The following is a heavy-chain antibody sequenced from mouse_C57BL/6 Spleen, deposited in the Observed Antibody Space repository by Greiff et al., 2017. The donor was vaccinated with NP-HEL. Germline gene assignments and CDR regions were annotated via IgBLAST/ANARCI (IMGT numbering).Heavy chain of an antibody. CDR3: TRDPPSSGYFDV. Sequence: EVKLMESGEGLVKPGGSLKLSCAASGFTFSSYAMSWVRQTPEKRLEWVAYISSGGDYIYYADTVKGRFTISRDNARNTLYLQMSSLKSEDTAMYYCTRDPPSSGYFDVWGTGTTVTVSS. V-gene: IGHV5-9-1*02. CDR1: GFTFSSYA. J-gene: IGHJ1*03. CDR2: ISSGGDYI. D-gene: IGHD3-1*01.